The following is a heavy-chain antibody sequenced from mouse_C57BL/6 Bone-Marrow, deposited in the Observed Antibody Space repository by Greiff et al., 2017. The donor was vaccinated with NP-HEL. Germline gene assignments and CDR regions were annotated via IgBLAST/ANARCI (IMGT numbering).Heavy chain of an antibody. CDR1: GYSITSGYD. V-gene: IGHV3-1*01. Sequence: DVQLQESGPGMVKPSQSLSLTCTVTGYSITSGYDWHWIRHFPGNKLEWMGYISYSGSTNYNPSLKSRISITHDTSKNHFFLKLNSVTTEDTATYYCARFYDGYSWYFDVWGTGTTVTVSS. D-gene: IGHD2-3*01. J-gene: IGHJ1*03. CDR2: ISYSGST. CDR3: ARFYDGYSWYFDV.